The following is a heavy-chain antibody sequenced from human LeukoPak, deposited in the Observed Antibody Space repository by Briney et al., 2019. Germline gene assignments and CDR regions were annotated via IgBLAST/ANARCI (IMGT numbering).Heavy chain of an antibody. CDR2: IYTSGST. D-gene: IGHD6-13*01. CDR3: ARAYSSSWYYFDY. J-gene: IGHJ4*02. V-gene: IGHV4-61*02. Sequence: SETLSLTCTVSGGSISSGSYYWSWIRQPAGKGLEWIGRIYTSGSTNYNPSLKSRVTISVDTSKNQFSLKLSSVTAADTAVYYCARAYSSSWYYFDYWGQGTLVTVSS. CDR1: GGSISSGSYY.